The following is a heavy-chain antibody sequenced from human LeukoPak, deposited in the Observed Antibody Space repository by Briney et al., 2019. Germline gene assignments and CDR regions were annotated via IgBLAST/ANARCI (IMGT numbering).Heavy chain of an antibody. CDR1: GYTFTSYD. Sequence: ASVKVSCKASGYTFTSYDINWVRQATGQGLEWMGWINPDTGGTKFAQNFQGRVTMARDTSIGTAYMEVSRLRSDDTAVYYCARGGYSYGYFSHFDYWGQGTLVTVSS. D-gene: IGHD5-18*01. V-gene: IGHV1-2*02. CDR2: INPDTGGT. CDR3: ARGGYSYGYFSHFDY. J-gene: IGHJ4*02.